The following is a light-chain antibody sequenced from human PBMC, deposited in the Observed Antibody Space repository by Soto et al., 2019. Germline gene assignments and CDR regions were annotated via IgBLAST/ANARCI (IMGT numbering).Light chain of an antibody. V-gene: IGKV3-20*01. CDR3: QQYGSSFT. CDR1: QSVSSSY. CDR2: GAS. Sequence: EIVLTQSPGTLSLSPGERATLSCRASQSVSSSYFAWYQQKPGQAPRLLIYGASSRATGIPDRFSGSVSGTDFTLAISRLEPEDFAVYYWQQYGSSFTSGPGPKVDIK. J-gene: IGKJ3*01.